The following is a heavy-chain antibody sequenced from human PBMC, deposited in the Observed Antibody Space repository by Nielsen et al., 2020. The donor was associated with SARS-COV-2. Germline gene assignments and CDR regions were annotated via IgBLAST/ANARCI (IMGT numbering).Heavy chain of an antibody. CDR3: ARNNYYASGTYYNSGDY. D-gene: IGHD3-10*01. CDR2: VDATSNYI. V-gene: IGHV3-21*01. J-gene: IGHJ4*02. CDR1: GFTFSTYT. Sequence: GESLKISCVASGFTFSTYTMTWVRQAPGKGLEWVAAVDATSNYIYYADAVRGRFTISRDNAKSSLYLQMDSLRAEDTAVYYCARNNYYASGTYYNSGDYWGQGTLVTVSS.